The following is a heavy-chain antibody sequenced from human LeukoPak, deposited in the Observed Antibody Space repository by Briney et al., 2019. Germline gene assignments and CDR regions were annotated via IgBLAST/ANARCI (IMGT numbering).Heavy chain of an antibody. CDR3: ARDRSVVPAALPEYYFDY. V-gene: IGHV1-69*13. D-gene: IGHD2-2*01. CDR2: IIPIFGTA. CDR1: GVTFSSYA. J-gene: IGHJ4*02. Sequence: SVKVSCKASGVTFSSYAISWVRQAPGQGLVWMGGIIPIFGTANYAQKFQGRVTITADESTSTAYMELSSLRPEDTAVYYCARDRSVVPAALPEYYFDYWGQGTLVTVSS.